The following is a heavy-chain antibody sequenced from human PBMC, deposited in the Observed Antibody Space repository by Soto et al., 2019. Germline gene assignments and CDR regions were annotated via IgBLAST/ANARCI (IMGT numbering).Heavy chain of an antibody. CDR2: IYYSGST. J-gene: IGHJ6*02. V-gene: IGHV4-59*01. Sequence: SETLSLTCSVSGGSISSYYWSWIRQPPGKGLEWIGYIYYSGSTNYNPSLKSRVTISVDTSKNQFSLKLSSVTAADTAVYYCARSNYPHPGDYYYYGMDVWGQGTTVTVSS. CDR1: GGSISSYY. D-gene: IGHD4-4*01. CDR3: ARSNYPHPGDYYYYGMDV.